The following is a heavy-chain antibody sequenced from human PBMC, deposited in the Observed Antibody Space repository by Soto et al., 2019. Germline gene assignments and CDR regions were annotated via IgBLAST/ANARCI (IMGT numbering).Heavy chain of an antibody. V-gene: IGHV3-48*03. CDR2: ISTDSSTI. CDR3: ARYPEGGTTAFDY. Sequence: PGGSLRLSCSASGFTFSSYEMNWVRQAPGKGLEWVAYISTDSSTIYYADSVKGRFTVSRDNAKNSLFLQMSSLRAEDTAVYYCARYPEGGTTAFDYWGQGTLVTVSS. CDR1: GFTFSSYE. J-gene: IGHJ4*02. D-gene: IGHD1-1*01.